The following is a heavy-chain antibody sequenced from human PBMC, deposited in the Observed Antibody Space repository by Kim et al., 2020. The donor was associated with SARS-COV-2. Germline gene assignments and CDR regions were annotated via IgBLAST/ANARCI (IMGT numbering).Heavy chain of an antibody. D-gene: IGHD2-21*02. J-gene: IGHJ4*02. CDR2: ISWDGGST. Sequence: GGSLRLSCAASGFTFDDYTMHWVRQAPGKGLEWVSLISWDGGSTYYADSVKGRFTISRDNSKNSLYLQMNSLRTEDTALYYCAKDIGYGGNSFDYWGQGTLVTVSS. V-gene: IGHV3-43*01. CDR3: AKDIGYGGNSFDY. CDR1: GFTFDDYT.